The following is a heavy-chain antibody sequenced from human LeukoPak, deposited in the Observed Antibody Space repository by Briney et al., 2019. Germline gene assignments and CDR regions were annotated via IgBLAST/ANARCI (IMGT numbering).Heavy chain of an antibody. V-gene: IGHV3-21*04. CDR1: GFTFSSYS. J-gene: IGHJ4*02. CDR3: GWNYDSSGYLTFDY. CDR2: ISSSSSYI. Sequence: PGGSLRLSCAASGFTFSSYSMNWVRQAPGKGLEWVSSISSSSSYIYYADSVKGRFTISRDNSKNTLYLQMNSLRAEDTAVYYCGWNYDSSGYLTFDYWGQGTLVTVSS. D-gene: IGHD3-22*01.